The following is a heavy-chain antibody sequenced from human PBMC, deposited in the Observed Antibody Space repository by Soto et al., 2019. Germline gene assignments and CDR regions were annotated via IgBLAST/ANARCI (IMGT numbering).Heavy chain of an antibody. V-gene: IGHV3-23*01. J-gene: IGHJ4*02. CDR3: AKGKKSTTWSPFDY. D-gene: IGHD1-26*01. Sequence: EVQLLESGGDFVQPGGSLRLSCEVSGFTFTRYAMRWVRQSPGKGLEWVSGITRPGGNTYYADSVQGRFNISRDNPRNTLYLQVNSLRAEDTAIYYCAKGKKSTTWSPFDYWGPGTLVTGSS. CDR1: GFTFTRYA. CDR2: ITRPGGNT.